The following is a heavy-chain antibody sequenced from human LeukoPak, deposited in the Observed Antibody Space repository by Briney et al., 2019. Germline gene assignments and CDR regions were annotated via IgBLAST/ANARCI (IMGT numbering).Heavy chain of an antibody. Sequence: GGSLRLSCVASGFTFSSYEMNWVRQAPGKGLEWVSYISSSGTTIYYADSVKGRFTISRDNAKNSLFLQMSSLTAEDTAVYYCARMRPELGYWGQGTLVTVSS. CDR2: ISSSGTTI. CDR3: ARMRPELGY. CDR1: GFTFSSYE. D-gene: IGHD6-6*01. J-gene: IGHJ4*02. V-gene: IGHV3-48*03.